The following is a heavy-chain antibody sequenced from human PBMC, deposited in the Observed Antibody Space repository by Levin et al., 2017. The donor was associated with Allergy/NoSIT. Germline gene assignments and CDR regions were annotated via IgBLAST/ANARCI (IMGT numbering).Heavy chain of an antibody. CDR2: INHRGTT. CDR1: GGSFSGYY. Sequence: SETLSLTCAVYGGSFSGYYWTWIRQPPGKGLEWMGEINHRGTTNYNPSPKSRVTISVDTSKNQLSLRLRSVTAADTAVYFCATNVCSGGGCFGEYLQHWGQGTLVTVSS. J-gene: IGHJ1*01. CDR3: ATNVCSGGGCFGEYLQH. D-gene: IGHD2-15*01. V-gene: IGHV4-34*01.